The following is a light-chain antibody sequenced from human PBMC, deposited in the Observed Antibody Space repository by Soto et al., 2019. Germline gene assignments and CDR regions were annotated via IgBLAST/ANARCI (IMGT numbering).Light chain of an antibody. CDR2: GAS. V-gene: IGKV3-20*01. CDR1: QSVSSSY. CDR3: QQYGSSPLT. J-gene: IGKJ5*01. Sequence: IVLTQSPATLSLSPGESATLSCRASQSVSSSYLAWYQQKPGQAPRLLIYGASSRATGIPDRFSGSGSGTDFTLTISRLEPEDFAVYYCQQYGSSPLTFGQGTRLE.